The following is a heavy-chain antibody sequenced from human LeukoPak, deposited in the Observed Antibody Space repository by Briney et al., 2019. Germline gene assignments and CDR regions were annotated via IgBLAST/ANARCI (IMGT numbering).Heavy chain of an antibody. V-gene: IGHV3-64*01. CDR2: ISSNGGST. Sequence: GGSLRLSCAASGFTFSSYAMHWVRQAPGKGLEYVSAISSNGGSTYYANSVKGRFTISRDNSKNTLYLQMGSLRAEDMAVYYCARADKLIAAAGTYYYYGMDVWGQGTTVTVSS. CDR1: GFTFSSYA. J-gene: IGHJ6*02. D-gene: IGHD6-13*01. CDR3: ARADKLIAAAGTYYYYGMDV.